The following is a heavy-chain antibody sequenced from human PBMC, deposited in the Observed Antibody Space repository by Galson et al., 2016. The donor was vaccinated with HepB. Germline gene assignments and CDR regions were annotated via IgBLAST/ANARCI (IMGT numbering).Heavy chain of an antibody. V-gene: IGHV3-23*01. CDR2: ISDSGRDT. CDR3: AREKKSRRSGYLNWLDP. J-gene: IGHJ5*02. CDR1: GFAFDIHA. Sequence: SLRLSCAASGFAFDIHALIWVRQAPGKGLEWVSGISDSGRDTYYADSVKGRFTISRDNSKNTLYLQMSSLTADDTAVYYCAREKKSRRSGYLNWLDPWGQGTLVTVSS. D-gene: IGHD3-3*01.